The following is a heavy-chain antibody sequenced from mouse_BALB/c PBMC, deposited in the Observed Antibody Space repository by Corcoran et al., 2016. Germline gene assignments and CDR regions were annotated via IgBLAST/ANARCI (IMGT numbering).Heavy chain of an antibody. CDR1: GYTFTNYG. J-gene: IGHJ4*01. D-gene: IGHD4-1*01. CDR3: ARSANWDAMDY. Sequence: QIQLVQSGPELKKPGETVKISCKASGYTFTNYGMNWVKQAPGKGLKWMGWINTYTGEPTYADDFKGRFAFSLETSASTAYLQINNLKNEDTATYFCARSANWDAMDYWGQGTSVTVS. CDR2: INTYTGEP. V-gene: IGHV9-3-1*01.